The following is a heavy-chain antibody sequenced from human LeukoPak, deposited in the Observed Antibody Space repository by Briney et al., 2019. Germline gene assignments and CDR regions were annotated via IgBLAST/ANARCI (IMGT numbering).Heavy chain of an antibody. CDR1: GSTFSSYS. J-gene: IGHJ4*02. D-gene: IGHD4-17*01. CDR2: ISSSSSYI. Sequence: GGSLRLSCAASGSTFSSYSMNWVRQAPGKGLEWVSSISSSSSYIYYADSVKGRFTISRDNAKNSLYLQMNSLRAEDTAVYYCARDKLGIYGDYDYFDYWGQGTLVTVSS. V-gene: IGHV3-21*01. CDR3: ARDKLGIYGDYDYFDY.